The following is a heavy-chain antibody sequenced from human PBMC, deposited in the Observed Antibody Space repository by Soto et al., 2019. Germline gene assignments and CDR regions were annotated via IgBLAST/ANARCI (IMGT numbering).Heavy chain of an antibody. Sequence: QVQLVQSGAAVKKPGSSVKVSCKASGGTFSSYAISWVRQAPGQGLEWMGGIIPIFGTANYAQKFQGRVTITADESTSTAYVGLSSLRSEDTAVYYCARARETTVTYCMEDYGMDVWGQGTTVTVSS. V-gene: IGHV1-69*01. CDR1: GGTFSSYA. CDR2: IIPIFGTA. CDR3: ARARETTVTYCMEDYGMDV. D-gene: IGHD4-17*01. J-gene: IGHJ6*02.